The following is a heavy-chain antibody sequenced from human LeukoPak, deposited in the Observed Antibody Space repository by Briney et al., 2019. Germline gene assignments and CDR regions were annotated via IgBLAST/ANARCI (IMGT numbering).Heavy chain of an antibody. D-gene: IGHD6-13*01. J-gene: IGHJ4*02. Sequence: PGGSLRLSCTASRFTFSNYWMTWVRPAPGKGLEWVGNINQDASEINYVDSVKGRFTISRVNAENSQYLQMNSLRAEDTAIYYCARDRHINSWSNDRFDYWGQGALVTVSS. CDR1: RFTFSNYW. CDR2: INQDASEI. V-gene: IGHV3-7*01. CDR3: ARDRHINSWSNDRFDY.